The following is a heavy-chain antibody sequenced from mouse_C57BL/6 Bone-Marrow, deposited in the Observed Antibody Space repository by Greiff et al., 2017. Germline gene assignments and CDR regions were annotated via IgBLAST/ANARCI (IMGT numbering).Heavy chain of an antibody. CDR1: GFNIKDAY. CDR2: IDPENGDT. V-gene: IGHV14-4*01. D-gene: IGHD1-1*01. J-gene: IGHJ3*01. Sequence: EVKLEESGAELVRPGASVKLSCTASGFNIKDAYMHWVKQRPEQGLGWIGWIDPENGDTEYASKFQGKTTITAEPSSNTAYLQLSSLTSEDTAVYCCTVFYCGSMWFAYWGQGTLVTVSA. CDR3: TVFYCGSMWFAY.